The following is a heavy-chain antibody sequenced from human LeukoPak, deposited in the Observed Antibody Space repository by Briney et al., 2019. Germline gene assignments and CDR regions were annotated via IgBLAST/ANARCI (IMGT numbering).Heavy chain of an antibody. Sequence: SETLSLTCAVYGGSFSGYYWSWIRQPPGKGLEWIGEINHSGSTNYNPSLKSRVTISVDTSKNQFTLKLSSVTAADTAVYYCARGLSSSSWYYWGQGTLVTVSS. CDR3: ARGLSSSSWYY. J-gene: IGHJ4*02. CDR1: GGSFSGYY. CDR2: INHSGST. D-gene: IGHD6-13*01. V-gene: IGHV4-34*01.